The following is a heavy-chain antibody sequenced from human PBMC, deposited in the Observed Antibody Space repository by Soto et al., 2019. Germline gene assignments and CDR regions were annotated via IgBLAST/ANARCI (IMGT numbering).Heavy chain of an antibody. V-gene: IGHV4-4*02. Sequence: QVQLQESGPGLVKPSGTLSLTCAVSSGSISSSNWWSWVLQPPGKGLEWIGEIYHSGSTNYNPSLKSRVTISVDKSKNQFSLKLSSVTAADTAVYYCASSGSSWYRPFDYWGQGTLVTVSS. CDR1: SGSISSSNW. CDR2: IYHSGST. CDR3: ASSGSSWYRPFDY. D-gene: IGHD6-13*01. J-gene: IGHJ4*02.